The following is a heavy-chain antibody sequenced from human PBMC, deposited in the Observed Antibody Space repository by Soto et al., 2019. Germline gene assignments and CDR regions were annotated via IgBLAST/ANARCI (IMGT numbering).Heavy chain of an antibody. J-gene: IGHJ4*02. V-gene: IGHV4-39*01. Sequence: QLQLQESGPGLVKPSETLSLTCSVSGDSIHSDNYYWGWIRQPPGKGLEWIGSIYYRGNTYYNPSLKTRATISLDKSKGQCSLKLNSVTAADSAVYFCARLEGLATISYYFDYWGQGTLVTVSS. CDR1: GDSIHSDNYY. D-gene: IGHD3-9*01. CDR3: ARLEGLATISYYFDY. CDR2: IYYRGNT.